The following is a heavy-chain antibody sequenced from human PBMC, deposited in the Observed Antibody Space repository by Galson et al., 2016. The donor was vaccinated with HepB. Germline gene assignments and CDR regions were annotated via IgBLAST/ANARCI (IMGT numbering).Heavy chain of an antibody. Sequence: CAISGDSVSSATAVWNWIRQSPSRGLEWLGRTYYRSRSKWNNDYAVSVKTRITITPDTSTNPFSLYLTSVTPEDTAVYYCTTGDFWSGFDHWGQGTLVTVSS. D-gene: IGHD3-3*01. V-gene: IGHV6-1*01. CDR3: TTGDFWSGFDH. CDR2: TYYRSRSKWNN. J-gene: IGHJ4*02. CDR1: GDSVSSATAV.